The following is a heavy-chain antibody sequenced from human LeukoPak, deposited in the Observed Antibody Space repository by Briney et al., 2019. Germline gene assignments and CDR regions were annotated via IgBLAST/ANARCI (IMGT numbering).Heavy chain of an antibody. V-gene: IGHV3-23*01. CDR2: ISGSVGGTT. Sequence: GGTLRLSCAASGFTLRSSDMNWIRQAPGKGLEWVSAISGSVGGTTYYATSVRRRFTISRDYSKKPLHLLITSLTDENTAVYYCAKASCTNIARRPNVYNWFAPCSQGWLVTV. D-gene: IGHD2-8*01. CDR3: AKASCTNIARRPNVYNWFAP. CDR1: GFTLRSSD. J-gene: IGHJ5*02.